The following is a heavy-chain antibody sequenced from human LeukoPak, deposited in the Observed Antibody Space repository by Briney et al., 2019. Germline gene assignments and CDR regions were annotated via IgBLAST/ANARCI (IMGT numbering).Heavy chain of an antibody. D-gene: IGHD5-18*01. J-gene: IGHJ4*02. Sequence: PGGSLRLSCAASGFTFSSYAMSWVRQAPGKGLEWVSAISGSGGSTYYADSVKGRSTISRDNSKNTLYLQMNSLRAEDTAVYYCAKNTAMVRDNFDYWGQGTLVTVSS. V-gene: IGHV3-23*01. CDR1: GFTFSSYA. CDR2: ISGSGGST. CDR3: AKNTAMVRDNFDY.